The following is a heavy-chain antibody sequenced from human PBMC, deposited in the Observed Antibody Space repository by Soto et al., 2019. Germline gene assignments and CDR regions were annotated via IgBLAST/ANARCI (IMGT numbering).Heavy chain of an antibody. CDR1: GASISGFY. V-gene: IGHV4-4*07. CDR3: ARVHCSGGTCLDGLDV. D-gene: IGHD2-15*01. J-gene: IGHJ6*02. CDR2: IYATGTT. Sequence: SETLSLTCTVSGASISGFYWSWIRKSAGKGLEWIGRIYATGTTDYNPSLKSRVMMSVDTSKKQFSLQLNSVTPEDTAVYYCARVHCSGGTCLDGLDVWGQGTTVTVSS.